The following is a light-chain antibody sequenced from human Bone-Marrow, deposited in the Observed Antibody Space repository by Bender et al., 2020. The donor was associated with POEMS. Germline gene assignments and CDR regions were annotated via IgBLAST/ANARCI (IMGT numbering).Light chain of an antibody. CDR1: SSNFGNNA. J-gene: IGLJ3*02. CDR3: SSWDDSLNGWV. CDR2: SNN. Sequence: QSVLTQPPSASGTPGQSVTISCSGTSSNFGNNAANWYQHVPGTAPKLLIYSNNPRPSGVPDRFSASTSGTSASLAISGLHSDDEADYYCSSWDDSLNGWVFGGGTKLTVL. V-gene: IGLV1-44*01.